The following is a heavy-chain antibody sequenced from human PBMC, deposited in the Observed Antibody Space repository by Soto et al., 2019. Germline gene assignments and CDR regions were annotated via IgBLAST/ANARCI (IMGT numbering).Heavy chain of an antibody. D-gene: IGHD6-19*01. Sequence: GGSLRLSCAASGFTFSSYAMHWVRQAPGKGLEWVAVISYDGSNKYYADSVKGRFTISRDNSKNTLYLQMNSLRAEDTAVYYCARGLISSGWYSPHQDNIDYWGQGTLVTVSS. CDR1: GFTFSSYA. CDR2: ISYDGSNK. V-gene: IGHV3-30-3*01. J-gene: IGHJ4*02. CDR3: ARGLISSGWYSPHQDNIDY.